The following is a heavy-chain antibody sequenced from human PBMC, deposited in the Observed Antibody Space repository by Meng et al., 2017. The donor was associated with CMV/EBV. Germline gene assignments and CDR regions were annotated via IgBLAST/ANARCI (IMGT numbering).Heavy chain of an antibody. CDR3: ARDQGRGYSYGRDYYGMDV. V-gene: IGHV4-39*07. J-gene: IGHJ6*02. CDR2: IYYSGST. D-gene: IGHD5-18*01. Sequence: GSLRLSCTVSGGSISSSSYYWGWIRQPPGKGLEWIGSIYYSGSTYYNPSLKSRVTISVDTSKNQFSLKLSSVTAADTAVYCCARDQGRGYSYGRDYYGMDVWGQGTTVTVSS. CDR1: GGSISSSSYY.